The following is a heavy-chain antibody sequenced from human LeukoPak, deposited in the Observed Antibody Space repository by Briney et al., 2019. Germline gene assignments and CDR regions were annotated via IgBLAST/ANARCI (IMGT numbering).Heavy chain of an antibody. CDR3: AREKRVVGAPHFDS. Sequence: SETLSLTCNVSSGSTAHFYWSWIRQPPGKGLEWIGYIYHSGTTNYSPSLKSRVTMSLGTSTSQFSLKVNSVTAADTAVYYCAREKRVVGAPHFDSWGQGTLVTVSS. D-gene: IGHD1-26*01. CDR2: IYHSGTT. J-gene: IGHJ4*02. V-gene: IGHV4-59*01. CDR1: SGSTAHFY.